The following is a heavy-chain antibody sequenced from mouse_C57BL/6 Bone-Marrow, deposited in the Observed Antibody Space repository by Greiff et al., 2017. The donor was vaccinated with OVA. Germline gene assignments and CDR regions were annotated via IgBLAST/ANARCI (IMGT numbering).Heavy chain of an antibody. V-gene: IGHV1-64*01. Sequence: VQLQQPGAELVKPGASVKLSCKASGYTFTSYWMHWVKQRPGQGLEWIGMIHPNSGSTNYNEKFKSKATLTVDKSSSTAYMKLSSLTSEDSAVYYCARYGYGSSYYAMDYWGQGTSVTVSS. CDR3: ARYGYGSSYYAMDY. D-gene: IGHD1-1*01. CDR2: IHPNSGST. CDR1: GYTFTSYW. J-gene: IGHJ4*01.